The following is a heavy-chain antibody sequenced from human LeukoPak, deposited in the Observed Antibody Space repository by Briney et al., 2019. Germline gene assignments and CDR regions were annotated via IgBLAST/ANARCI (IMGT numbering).Heavy chain of an antibody. CDR1: GGSISSYY. D-gene: IGHD2-15*01. J-gene: IGHJ4*02. Sequence: SETLSLTCTVSGGSISSYYWSWIRQPPGKGLEWIGYIYYSGSTNYNPSLKSRVTISVDTSKNQFSLKLSSVTAADTAVYYCARGKGYCSGGSCYSDSFDYWGQGTLVTVSS. CDR3: ARGKGYCSGGSCYSDSFDY. CDR2: IYYSGST. V-gene: IGHV4-59*08.